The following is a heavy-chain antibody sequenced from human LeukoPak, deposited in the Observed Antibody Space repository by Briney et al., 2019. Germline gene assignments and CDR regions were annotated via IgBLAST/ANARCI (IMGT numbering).Heavy chain of an antibody. CDR3: ASSIAVAGLVDY. J-gene: IGHJ4*02. CDR2: IYTSGST. V-gene: IGHV4-61*02. D-gene: IGHD6-19*01. CDR1: GGSISSGSYY. Sequence: MTSQTLSLTCTVSGGSISSGSYYWSWIRQPAGKGLEWIGRIYTSGSTNYNPSLKSRVTISVDTSKNQFSLKLSSVTAADTAVYYCASSIAVAGLVDYWGQGTLVTVSS.